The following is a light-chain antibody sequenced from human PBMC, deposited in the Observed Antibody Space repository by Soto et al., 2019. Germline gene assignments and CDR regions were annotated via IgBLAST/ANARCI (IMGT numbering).Light chain of an antibody. CDR1: SGSIASNY. Sequence: NFMLTQPHSVSESPGKTVTISCTRSSGSIASNYVQWYQQRPGSAPTTVIYEDNQSPSGVPDRFSGSIDSSSTSAPLTIPGLKTEDEAAYYCQSYDSSPYVSGTGTKVPV. CDR2: EDN. V-gene: IGLV6-57*04. J-gene: IGLJ1*01. CDR3: QSYDSSPYV.